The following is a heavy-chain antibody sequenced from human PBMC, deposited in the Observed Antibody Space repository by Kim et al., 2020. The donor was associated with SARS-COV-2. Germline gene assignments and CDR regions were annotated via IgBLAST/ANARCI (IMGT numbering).Heavy chain of an antibody. CDR3: AGGYSSSPDY. V-gene: IGHV1-2*02. J-gene: IGHJ4*02. Sequence: GTNYAQKFQGRVTMTRDTYISTAYMELSRLRSDDTAVYYCAGGYSSSPDYWGQGTLVTVSS. D-gene: IGHD6-6*01. CDR2: GT.